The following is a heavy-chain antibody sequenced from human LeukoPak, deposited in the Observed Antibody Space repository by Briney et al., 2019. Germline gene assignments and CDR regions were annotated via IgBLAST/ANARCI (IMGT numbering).Heavy chain of an antibody. D-gene: IGHD6-6*01. CDR3: ARHDGHSSSFNWFDP. J-gene: IGHJ5*02. CDR1: SGFISSSSYY. V-gene: IGHV4-39*01. CDR2: WYPGGT. Sequence: PSETLSLTCTVSSGFISSSSYYWGWIRQPPGERLEWIGSWYPGGTYYNPSLESRVSLSVDASKNHLSLRLRSVTAADTAIYYCARHDGHSSSFNWFDPWGQGTLVTIST.